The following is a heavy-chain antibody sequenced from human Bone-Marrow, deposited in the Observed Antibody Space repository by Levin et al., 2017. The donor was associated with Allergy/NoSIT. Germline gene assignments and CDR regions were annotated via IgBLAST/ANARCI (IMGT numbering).Heavy chain of an antibody. Sequence: PSETLSLTCTVSDASFSDYYWGWLRQPPGKGLEWIGSVFHSGNTNSNPSLKSRVTISVDTSKRQVSLRLTSVTPADTALYYCARDLGIMEGFFDLWGRGTLVTVSS. V-gene: IGHV4-59*01. CDR1: DASFSDYY. CDR3: ARDLGIMEGFFDL. D-gene: IGHD7-27*01. J-gene: IGHJ2*01. CDR2: VFHSGNT.